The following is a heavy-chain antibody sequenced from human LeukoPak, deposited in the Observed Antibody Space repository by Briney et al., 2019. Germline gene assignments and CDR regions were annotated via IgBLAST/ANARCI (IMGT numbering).Heavy chain of an antibody. V-gene: IGHV3-48*04. Sequence: GGSLRLSCVASGFTSSTYSMSWVRQAPGKGLEWVSYISSSGSAIYYADSVKGRLTISRDNAKNSLYLQMSNLRAEDTAVYFCARGGGLDVWGQGATVTVSS. CDR2: ISSSGSAI. J-gene: IGHJ6*02. CDR3: ARGGGLDV. D-gene: IGHD3-16*01. CDR1: GFTSSTYS.